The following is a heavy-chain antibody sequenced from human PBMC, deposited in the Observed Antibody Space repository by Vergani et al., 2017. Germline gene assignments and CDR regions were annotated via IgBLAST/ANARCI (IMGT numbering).Heavy chain of an antibody. CDR1: GGTFSSYV. CDR2: IIPTFGTA. CDR3: AGDSGDSESYYYYYYYMDV. Sequence: QVQLVQSGAEVKKPGSSVKVSCKASGGTFSSYVISWVRQAPGQGLEWMGGIIPTFGTANYAQKVQGRVTITADESTSTAYMELSSLRSEDTAVYYCAGDSGDSESYYYYYYYMDVWGKGTTVTVSS. D-gene: IGHD1-26*01. J-gene: IGHJ6*03. V-gene: IGHV1-69*01.